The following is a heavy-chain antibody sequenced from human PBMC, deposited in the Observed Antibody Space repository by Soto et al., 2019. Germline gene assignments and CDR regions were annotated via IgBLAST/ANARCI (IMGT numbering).Heavy chain of an antibody. J-gene: IGHJ6*02. V-gene: IGHV1-46*01. D-gene: IGHD4-17*01. CDR3: ARGPKLTDFGDRGYYGMDV. Sequence: QVHLVQSGAEVKKPGASVTFPCKASGYTFSNYYMHWVRQAPGQGLEWVGIINPSGGGTTYAQNFQGRVTMTRDTSTSTFYMELNSLRSEDTAVYYCARGPKLTDFGDRGYYGMDVWGHGTTVTVSS. CDR1: GYTFSNYY. CDR2: INPSGGGT.